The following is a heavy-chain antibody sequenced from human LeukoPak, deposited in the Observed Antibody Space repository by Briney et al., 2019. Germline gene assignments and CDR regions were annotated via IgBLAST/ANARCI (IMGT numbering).Heavy chain of an antibody. CDR2: IRYDGSNK. CDR1: GFTFSSYG. CDR3: ARVLSWLLGDAFDI. D-gene: IGHD3-22*01. Sequence: PGGSLRLSCAASGFTFSSYGMHWVRQAPGKGLEWVAFIRYDGSNKYYADSVKGRFTISRDNSKNTLYLQMNSLRAEDTAVYYCARVLSWLLGDAFDIWGQGTMVTVSS. V-gene: IGHV3-30*02. J-gene: IGHJ3*02.